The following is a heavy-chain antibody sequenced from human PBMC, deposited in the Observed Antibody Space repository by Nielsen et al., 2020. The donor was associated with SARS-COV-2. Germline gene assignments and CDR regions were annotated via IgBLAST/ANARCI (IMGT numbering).Heavy chain of an antibody. D-gene: IGHD5-18*01. CDR2: IIPIFGTA. V-gene: IGHV1-69*13. CDR3: ARVHQPGYTYFDY. CDR1: GGTFSSYA. Sequence: SVKVSCKASGGTFSSYAISWVRQAPGQGLEWMGGIIPIFGTANYAQKFQGRVTITADESTSTAYMELSSLRSEDTAVYYCARVHQPGYTYFDYWGQGTLVTVSS. J-gene: IGHJ4*02.